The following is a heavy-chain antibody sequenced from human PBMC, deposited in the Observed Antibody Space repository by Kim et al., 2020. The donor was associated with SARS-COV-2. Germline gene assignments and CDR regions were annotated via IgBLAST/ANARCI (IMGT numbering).Heavy chain of an antibody. CDR2: ISAYNGNT. V-gene: IGHV1-18*01. D-gene: IGHD3-22*01. Sequence: ASVKVSCKASGYTFTSYGISWVRQAPGQGLEWMGWISAYNGNTNYAQKLQGRVTMTTDTSTSTAYMELRSLRSDDTAVYYCARDLGTYDSSGYYFCYYYGMDVWGQGTTVTVSS. J-gene: IGHJ6*02. CDR3: ARDLGTYDSSGYYFCYYYGMDV. CDR1: GYTFTSYG.